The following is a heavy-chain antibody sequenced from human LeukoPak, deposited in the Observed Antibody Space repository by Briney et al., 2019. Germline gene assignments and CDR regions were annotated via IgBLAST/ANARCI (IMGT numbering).Heavy chain of an antibody. D-gene: IGHD6-19*01. Sequence: PSETLSLTCSVSGGSISSSSYCWGWIRQPPGKGLEWIGSIYYSGSTYYNPSLKSRVTISVDTSKNQLSLKLSSVTAADTAVYYCARAFGSGWTLYGMDVWGQGTPVTVSS. V-gene: IGHV4-39*07. CDR3: ARAFGSGWTLYGMDV. CDR2: IYYSGST. J-gene: IGHJ6*01. CDR1: GGSISSSSYC.